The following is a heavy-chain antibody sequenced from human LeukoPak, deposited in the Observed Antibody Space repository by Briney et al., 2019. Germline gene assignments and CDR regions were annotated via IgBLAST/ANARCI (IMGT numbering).Heavy chain of an antibody. CDR2: IYYSGST. Sequence: SETLSLTCTVSGGSISSSSYYWGWIRQPPGKGLEWIGSIYYSGSTYYNPSLKSRVTISVDTSKNQFSLRLSSVTAADTAVYYCARGSVWGKGTTVTVSS. CDR3: ARGSV. CDR1: GGSISSSSYY. V-gene: IGHV4-39*07. J-gene: IGHJ6*04.